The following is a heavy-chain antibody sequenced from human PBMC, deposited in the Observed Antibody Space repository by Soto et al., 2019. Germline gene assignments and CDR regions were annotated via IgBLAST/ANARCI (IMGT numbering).Heavy chain of an antibody. CDR2: ISAYNGNT. D-gene: IGHD2-15*01. CDR3: ARVVAAPGHRFAP. Sequence: QVQLVQSGAEVKKPGASVKVSCKASGYTFTSYGISWVRQAPGPGLAWMGRISAYNGNTNYAQKLQGRVTMTTDTTTSTAYMELRGLRSDETAVYYCARVVAAPGHRFAPWGQGTLVTVSS. V-gene: IGHV1-18*01. CDR1: GYTFTSYG. J-gene: IGHJ5*02.